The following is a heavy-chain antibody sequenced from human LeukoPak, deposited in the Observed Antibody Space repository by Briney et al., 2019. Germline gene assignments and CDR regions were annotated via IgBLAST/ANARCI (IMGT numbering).Heavy chain of an antibody. D-gene: IGHD3-10*01. Sequence: ASETLSLTCTVSGGSISSYYWSWIRQPPGKGLEWIGYIYYSGSTNYNPSLKSRVTISVDTSKNQFSLKLSSVTAADTAVYYCARAPMVRGVPFDYWGQGTLVTVSS. CDR2: IYYSGST. CDR3: ARAPMVRGVPFDY. J-gene: IGHJ4*02. V-gene: IGHV4-59*01. CDR1: GGSISSYY.